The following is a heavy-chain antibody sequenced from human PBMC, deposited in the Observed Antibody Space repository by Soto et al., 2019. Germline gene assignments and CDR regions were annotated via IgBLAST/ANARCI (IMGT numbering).Heavy chain of an antibody. CDR3: APLSVSLSGPYGIHV. CDR1: GYSVTSSDYY. Sequence: SETLSLTCSVSGYSVTSSDYYWAWIRQPPGKGVEWFGSMFYIVLTYYNPSLKSRVTLSVDTSKNLFSVRLNSMTAADTAVYYCAPLSVSLSGPYGIHVWGQGTTVTVSS. J-gene: IGHJ6*02. CDR2: MFYIVLT. D-gene: IGHD2-15*01. V-gene: IGHV4-39*01.